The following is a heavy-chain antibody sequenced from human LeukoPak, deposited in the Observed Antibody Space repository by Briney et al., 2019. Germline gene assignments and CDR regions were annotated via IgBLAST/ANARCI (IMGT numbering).Heavy chain of an antibody. CDR1: GFTFSDYY. CDR2: ISSSGRLM. V-gene: IGHV3-11*01. CDR3: ARDTNNGLDV. D-gene: IGHD1-20*01. J-gene: IGHJ6*02. Sequence: GGSLRLSCAASGFTFSDYYINWIRQAPGKGLEWVSHISSSGRLMQYADSVKGRFTITRDNAQNFMSLQMNSLKPEDTAVYYCARDTNNGLDVWGRGTTVTVSS.